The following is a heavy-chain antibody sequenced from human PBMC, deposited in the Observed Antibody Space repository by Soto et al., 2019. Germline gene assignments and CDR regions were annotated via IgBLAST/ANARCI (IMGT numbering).Heavy chain of an antibody. CDR1: GFTFSSYG. CDR2: ISYDGSNK. Sequence: QVQLVESGGGVVQPGRSLRLSCAASGFTFSSYGMHWVRQAPGKGLEWVAVISYDGSNKYYADSVKGRFTISRDNSKNTLYLQMNSLRAEDTAVYYCAKDLGYYDSSGYPAGDLRAYGMDVWGQGTTVTVSS. CDR3: AKDLGYYDSSGYPAGDLRAYGMDV. V-gene: IGHV3-30*18. J-gene: IGHJ6*02. D-gene: IGHD3-22*01.